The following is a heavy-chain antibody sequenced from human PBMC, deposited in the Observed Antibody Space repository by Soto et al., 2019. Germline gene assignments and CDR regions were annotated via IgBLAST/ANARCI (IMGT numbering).Heavy chain of an antibody. CDR3: ARENESSGLALDY. CDR1: GFTFSSYA. D-gene: IGHD3-22*01. Sequence: GGSLRLSCAASGFTFSSYAMHWVRQAPGKGLEWVAVISYDGSNKYYADSVKGRFAISRDSSKNTLYLQMNSLRAEDTAVYYCARENESSGLALDYWGQGTQVTVSS. J-gene: IGHJ4*02. CDR2: ISYDGSNK. V-gene: IGHV3-30*09.